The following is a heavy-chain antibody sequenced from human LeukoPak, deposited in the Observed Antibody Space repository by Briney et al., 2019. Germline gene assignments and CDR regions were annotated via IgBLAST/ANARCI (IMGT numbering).Heavy chain of an antibody. CDR3: AGRAAKYGMDV. CDR1: GFTVSSSY. J-gene: IGHJ6*02. Sequence: GGSLRLSCAPSGFTVSSSYMIWVRPAPGRGREWGSIIYSSGSIYYADSVKGRFTISRDNSKNTLYLQMNSLRAEDTGLYYCAGRAAKYGMDVWGQGTTVTVSS. D-gene: IGHD1-26*01. V-gene: IGHV3-66*01. CDR2: IYSSGSI.